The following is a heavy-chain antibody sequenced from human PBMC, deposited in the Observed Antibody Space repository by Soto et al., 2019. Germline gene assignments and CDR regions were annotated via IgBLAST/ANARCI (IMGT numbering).Heavy chain of an antibody. CDR2: ISAYNGNT. CDR3: ARDLLLQFGELSPFDY. D-gene: IGHD3-10*01. V-gene: IGHV1-18*01. Sequence: ASVKVSCKASGYTFTIYGIIWVRQAPGQGLEWMGWISAYNGNTNYAQKLQGRVTMTTDTSTSTAYMELRSLRSDDTAVYYCARDLLLQFGELSPFDYWGQGTLVTVSS. J-gene: IGHJ4*02. CDR1: GYTFTIYG.